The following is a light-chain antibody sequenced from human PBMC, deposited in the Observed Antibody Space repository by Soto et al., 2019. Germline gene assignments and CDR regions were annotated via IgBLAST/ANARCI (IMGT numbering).Light chain of an antibody. V-gene: IGKV3-20*01. CDR3: QQYGRT. J-gene: IGKJ1*01. CDR1: QSVSSSY. CDR2: GAS. Sequence: EIVLTQSPGTLSLSPGERATLSCRASQSVSSSYLAWYHQKPGQAPRLLIYGASSRATGIPDRFRGSGSGTDFTLTISRLEPEDFAVYYCQQYGRTFGQGTKVEIE.